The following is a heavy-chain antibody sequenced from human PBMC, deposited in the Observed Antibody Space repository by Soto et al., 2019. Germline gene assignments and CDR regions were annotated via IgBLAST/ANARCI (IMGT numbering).Heavy chain of an antibody. CDR3: AGGGEYYYGSGSYAPPYNWFDP. V-gene: IGHV3-33*01. J-gene: IGHJ5*02. CDR2: IWYDGSNK. Sequence: PGGSLRLSCAASGFTFSSYGMHWVRQAPGKGLEWVAVIWYDGSNKYYADSVKGRFTISRDNSKNTLYLQMNSLRAEDTAVYYCAGGGEYYYGSGSYAPPYNWFDPWGQGTLVTVSS. D-gene: IGHD3-10*01. CDR1: GFTFSSYG.